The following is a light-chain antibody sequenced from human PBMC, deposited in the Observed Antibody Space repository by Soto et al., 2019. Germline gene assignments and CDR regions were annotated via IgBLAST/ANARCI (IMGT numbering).Light chain of an antibody. V-gene: IGKV3-11*01. J-gene: IGKJ1*01. CDR2: DAS. Sequence: EIVLTQSPATLSLSPGERATLSCRASQSVSSYLAWCQQKPGQAPRLLIYDASNRATGIPARFSGSGSGTDFTLTISSLEPEDFAVYYCQQRSNWPPITFGQGTKVDIK. CDR3: QQRSNWPPIT. CDR1: QSVSSY.